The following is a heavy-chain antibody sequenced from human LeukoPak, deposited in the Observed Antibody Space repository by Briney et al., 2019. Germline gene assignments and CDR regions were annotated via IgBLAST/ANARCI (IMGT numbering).Heavy chain of an antibody. J-gene: IGHJ4*02. D-gene: IGHD3-22*01. Sequence: GRSLRLSCAASGFTFSSYAMHWVRQAPGKGLEWVAVISYDGSNKYYADSVKGRFTISRDNSKNTLYLQMSSLRAEDTAVYYCARDPDSSGYYSLYFDYWGQGTLVTVSS. CDR1: GFTFSSYA. V-gene: IGHV3-30-3*01. CDR2: ISYDGSNK. CDR3: ARDPDSSGYYSLYFDY.